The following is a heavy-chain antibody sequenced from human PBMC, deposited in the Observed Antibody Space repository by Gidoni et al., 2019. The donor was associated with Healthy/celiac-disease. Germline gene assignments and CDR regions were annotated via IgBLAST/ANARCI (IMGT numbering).Heavy chain of an antibody. D-gene: IGHD3-22*01. CDR3: ARRSSGYYYPGGWFDP. CDR1: GGSIRSTSYY. CDR2: IYYSGST. Sequence: QLQLQESGPGLVKPSETLSLTCTVSGGSIRSTSYYWGWIRQPPGKGLEWIGRIYYSGSTYYNPSLKSRGTISVDTSKNQFSLKLSSVTAADTAVYYCARRSSGYYYPGGWFDPWGQGTLVTVSS. J-gene: IGHJ5*02. V-gene: IGHV4-39*01.